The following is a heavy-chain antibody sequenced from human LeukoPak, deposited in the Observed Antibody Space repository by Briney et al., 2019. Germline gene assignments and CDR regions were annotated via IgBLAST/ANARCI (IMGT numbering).Heavy chain of an antibody. CDR3: ARVPGRQLGYFDY. J-gene: IGHJ4*02. Sequence: SETLSLTCTVCGGPIKRYYWSWLRQPPGKAREWIGYIYYSGSTNYNPSLKSRVTISVDTSKNQFSLKLSSVTAADRAVYYCARVPGRQLGYFDYWGQGTLVTVSS. V-gene: IGHV4-59*01. D-gene: IGHD6-13*01. CDR1: GGPIKRYY. CDR2: IYYSGST.